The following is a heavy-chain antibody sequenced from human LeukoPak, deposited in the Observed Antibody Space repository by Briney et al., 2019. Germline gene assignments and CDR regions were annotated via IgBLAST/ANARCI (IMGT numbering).Heavy chain of an antibody. Sequence: GGSLRLSCTASGFTFSSYSMNWVRQAPGKGLEWVSSISSSSRYIYYADSVKGRFTISRDSGKNSLYLQMNSLRADDTAVYYCARDLTTSSTAYLHHWGQGTLVTVSS. CDR1: GFTFSSYS. V-gene: IGHV3-21*01. J-gene: IGHJ1*01. D-gene: IGHD6-6*01. CDR3: ARDLTTSSTAYLHH. CDR2: ISSSSRYI.